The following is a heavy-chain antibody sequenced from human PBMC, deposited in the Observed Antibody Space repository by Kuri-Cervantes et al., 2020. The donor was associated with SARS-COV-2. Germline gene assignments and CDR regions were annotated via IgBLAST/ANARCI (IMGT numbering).Heavy chain of an antibody. Sequence: SETLSLTCTVSGGSVSTSSYYWSWIRQPAGKGLEWIGRIYSSGSANYNPSLKSRVTMSVDSSKNQFSLKLSSVTAADTAVYYCARATSRPTIAAAGYFDSWGQGILVTVSS. D-gene: IGHD6-25*01. V-gene: IGHV4-61*02. CDR2: IYSSGSA. CDR1: GGSVSTSSYY. CDR3: ARATSRPTIAAAGYFDS. J-gene: IGHJ4*02.